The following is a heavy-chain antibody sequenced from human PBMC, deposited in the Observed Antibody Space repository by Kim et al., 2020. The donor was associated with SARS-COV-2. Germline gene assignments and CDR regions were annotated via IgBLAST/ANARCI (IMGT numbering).Heavy chain of an antibody. CDR1: GFTFSSYG. D-gene: IGHD6-19*01. Sequence: GGSLRLSCAASGFTFSSYGMHWVRQAPGKGLEWVAVIWYDGSNKYYADSVKGRFTISRDNSKNTLYLQMNSLRAEDTAVYYCARDFGYSSGAIESQNWFDPWGQGTLVTVSS. CDR2: IWYDGSNK. J-gene: IGHJ5*02. CDR3: ARDFGYSSGAIESQNWFDP. V-gene: IGHV3-33*01.